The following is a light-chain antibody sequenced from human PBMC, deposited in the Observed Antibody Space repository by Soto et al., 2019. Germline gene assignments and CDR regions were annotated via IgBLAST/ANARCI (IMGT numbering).Light chain of an antibody. CDR2: DAS. J-gene: IGKJ5*01. CDR3: QQRSNWPPIT. CDR1: QSVSSY. V-gene: IGKV3-11*01. Sequence: EIVLTQSPATLSLSPGERATLSCRACQSVSSYLAWYQQKPGQAPRLLIYDASNRATGIPARFSGSGSGTDFTLTISSLEPEDFAVYYCQQRSNWPPITFGQGTRLEI.